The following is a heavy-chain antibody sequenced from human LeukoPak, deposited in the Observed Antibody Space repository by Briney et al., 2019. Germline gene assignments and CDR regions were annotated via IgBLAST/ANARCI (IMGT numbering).Heavy chain of an antibody. D-gene: IGHD2-15*01. CDR2: FEYGVST. Sequence: PSETLSLTCTVSGGSISSGSYYWGWIPQARGKGLEWIGSFEYGVSTYYTPSLKSRVTIAVDTTKHQFSLTLSFGAAPDAAVDYCARDHRSRRSGGTFDYWGQGTLVTVSS. J-gene: IGHJ4*02. V-gene: IGHV4-39*07. CDR3: ARDHRSRRSGGTFDY. CDR1: GGSISSGSYY.